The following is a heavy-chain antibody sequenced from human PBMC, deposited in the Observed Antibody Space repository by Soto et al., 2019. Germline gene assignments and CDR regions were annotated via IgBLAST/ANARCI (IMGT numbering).Heavy chain of an antibody. V-gene: IGHV4-61*01. CDR3: ASSSIAARYIDY. CDR1: GGSVSSGSYY. J-gene: IGHJ4*02. D-gene: IGHD6-6*01. Sequence: PSETLSLTCTVSGGSVSSGSYYWSWIRQPPGKGLEWIGYIYYSGSTNYNPSLKSRVTISVDTSKNQFSLKLSSVTAADTAVYYCASSSIAARYIDYWGQGTLVTVSS. CDR2: IYYSGST.